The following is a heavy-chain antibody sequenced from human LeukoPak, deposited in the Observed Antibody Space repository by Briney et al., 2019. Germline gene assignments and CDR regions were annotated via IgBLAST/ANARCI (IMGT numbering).Heavy chain of an antibody. V-gene: IGHV4-4*07. CDR3: ARKAYGSGSYYYYYYYMDV. Sequence: SETLSLTCTVSGGSISSYYWSWIRQPAGKGLEWIGRIYTSGSTNYNPSLKSRVTMSVDTSKNQFSLKLSSVTAADTAVYYCARKAYGSGSYYYYYYYMDVWGKGTTVTVSS. J-gene: IGHJ6*03. D-gene: IGHD3-10*01. CDR1: GGSISSYY. CDR2: IYTSGST.